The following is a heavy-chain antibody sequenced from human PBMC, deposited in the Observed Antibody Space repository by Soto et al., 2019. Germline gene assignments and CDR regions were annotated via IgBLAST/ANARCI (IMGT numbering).Heavy chain of an antibody. CDR3: AKNWDTTSSSSSH. V-gene: IGHV3-23*01. Sequence: EVQLLKSGGGLVQPGGSLRLSCAASGFTFSTYAMSWVRQAPGKGLEWVSAISGSGGSTYYADSVKGRFTISRDKSKKTLYLQMNSLRAEDTAVYYCAKNWDTTSSSSSHWGQGTLVTVSS. CDR1: GFTFSTYA. J-gene: IGHJ4*02. D-gene: IGHD6-6*01. CDR2: ISGSGGST.